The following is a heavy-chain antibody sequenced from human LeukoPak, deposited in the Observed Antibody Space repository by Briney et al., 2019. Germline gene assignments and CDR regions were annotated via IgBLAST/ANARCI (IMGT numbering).Heavy chain of an antibody. CDR1: GSSLTELS. D-gene: IGHD5-18*01. J-gene: IGHJ4*02. V-gene: IGHV1-24*01. Sequence: ASVKVSCTVSGSSLTELSLYWVRQAPGKGLEWMGGFDVIDAKTFYAQKFQGRVTMTEDSSTDTAYMELSSLRSDDTAFYYREASRPYSLLDYWGQGTLLTVSS. CDR3: EASRPYSLLDY. CDR2: FDVIDAKT.